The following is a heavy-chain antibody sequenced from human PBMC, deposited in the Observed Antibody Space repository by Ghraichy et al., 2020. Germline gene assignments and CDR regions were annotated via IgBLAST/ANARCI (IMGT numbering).Heavy chain of an antibody. J-gene: IGHJ6*03. D-gene: IGHD1-7*01. Sequence: SETLSLTCTVSGGSISSGDYNWSWIRQPPGKGLEWIGYIYYSGTTYYNPSLRSRVTISVGMSKKQFSLKLSSVTAADTATYFCAREVIGRTETLLHYYYMDVWGKGTTVTVSS. CDR2: IYYSGTT. CDR3: AREVIGRTETLLHYYYMDV. CDR1: GGSISSGDYN. V-gene: IGHV4-30-4*01.